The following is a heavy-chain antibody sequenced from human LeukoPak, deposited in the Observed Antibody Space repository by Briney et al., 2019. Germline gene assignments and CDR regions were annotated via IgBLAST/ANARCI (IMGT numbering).Heavy chain of an antibody. CDR3: ARNSGAGYYFYMDV. CDR2: IGTSSSTI. CDR1: GFTFSSYS. Sequence: GGSLRLSCAASGFTFSSYSMNWVRQAPGKGLEWVSYIGTSSSTIFNADSVKGRFTISRDNAKNSLYLQMNSLRAEDTALYYCARNSGAGYYFYMDVWGKGTAVTVSS. J-gene: IGHJ6*03. D-gene: IGHD3-10*01. V-gene: IGHV3-48*04.